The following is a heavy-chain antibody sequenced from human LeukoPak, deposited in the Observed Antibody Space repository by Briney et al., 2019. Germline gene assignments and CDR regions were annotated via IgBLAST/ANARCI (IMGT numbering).Heavy chain of an antibody. CDR1: GFTFSSYE. D-gene: IGHD1-26*01. Sequence: PGGSLRLFCAASGFTFSSYEMNWVRQPPGKGLEWVSYISSSGSTIYYADSVKGRFTISRDNAKNSLYLQMNSLRVEDTAVYYCARGSGSYDYWGQGTLVTVSS. CDR3: ARGSGSYDY. J-gene: IGHJ4*02. V-gene: IGHV3-48*03. CDR2: ISSSGSTI.